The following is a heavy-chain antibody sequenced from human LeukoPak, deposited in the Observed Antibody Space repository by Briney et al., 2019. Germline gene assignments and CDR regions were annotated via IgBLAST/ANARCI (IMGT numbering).Heavy chain of an antibody. CDR3: AKDPSCNYYYYYAMDV. D-gene: IGHD6-6*01. J-gene: IGHJ6*04. V-gene: IGHV3-23*01. CDR1: GFTFTTYA. Sequence: PGGSLRLSGAALGFTFTTYAMSWFRQAPGKGLEWVAGISGNGISTSYADSVKGRFTISRDNSKSTLYLQMDSPSADDTAVYYCAKDPSCNYYYYYAMDVWGKGTTVTVSS. CDR2: ISGNGIST.